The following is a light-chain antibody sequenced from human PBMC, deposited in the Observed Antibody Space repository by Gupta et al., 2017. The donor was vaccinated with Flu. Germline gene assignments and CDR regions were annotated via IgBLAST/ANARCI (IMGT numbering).Light chain of an antibody. V-gene: IGKV3-20*01. CDR3: HQDGSSPPT. Sequence: SPGEGSLLSCWAGQIVISNYVAWYQLKPGQASRLLIYGASSRAPGIPDRFSGSGSGTDFSLTISRLDPEDFAVYYCHQDGSSPPTFGQGTRVDI. CDR1: QIVISNY. CDR2: GAS. J-gene: IGKJ1*01.